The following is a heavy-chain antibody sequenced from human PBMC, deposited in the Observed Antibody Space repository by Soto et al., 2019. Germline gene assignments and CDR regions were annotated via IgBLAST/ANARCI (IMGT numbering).Heavy chain of an antibody. Sequence: SETLSLACTVSGGSISNYYWSWIRQSPGKGLEWIANIYHSGTTNYNLSLKGRVSISIDSSKNQVSLRLKSVTAADTAVYYCARGGYRTLAWFDPWGQGTLVTVSS. D-gene: IGHD5-18*01. CDR1: GGSISNYY. J-gene: IGHJ5*02. CDR2: IYHSGTT. V-gene: IGHV4-59*01. CDR3: ARGGYRTLAWFDP.